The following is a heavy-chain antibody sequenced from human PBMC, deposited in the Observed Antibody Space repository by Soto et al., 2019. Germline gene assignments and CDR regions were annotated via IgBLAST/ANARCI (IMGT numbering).Heavy chain of an antibody. CDR3: ARLVSAAANDY. CDR1: GFTFSSYW. CDR2: IKQDGTEK. Sequence: GGSLRLSCAASGFTFSSYWMSWVRQAPGKGLEWVANIKQDGTEKYYVDSVKGRFTISRDNAKNSLYLQMNSLRAEDTAVYYCARLVSAAANDYWGQGTLVTVSS. D-gene: IGHD1-26*01. V-gene: IGHV3-7*01. J-gene: IGHJ4*02.